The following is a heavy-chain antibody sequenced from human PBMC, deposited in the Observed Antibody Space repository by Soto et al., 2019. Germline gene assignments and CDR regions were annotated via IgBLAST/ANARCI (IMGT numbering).Heavy chain of an antibody. Sequence: QVQLVQSGAEVKKPGSSVKVSCKASGGTFSSYAISWVRQAPGQGLEWMGGIIPIFGTENYAQKFQGRVTITADESTSTAYMELSSLTSEDTALYYCSTSVYCSTTRCYYYYGLDVWGQGTTVIVSS. J-gene: IGHJ6*02. CDR1: GGTFSSYA. CDR2: IIPIFGTE. V-gene: IGHV1-69*01. D-gene: IGHD2-2*01. CDR3: STSVYCSTTRCYYYYGLDV.